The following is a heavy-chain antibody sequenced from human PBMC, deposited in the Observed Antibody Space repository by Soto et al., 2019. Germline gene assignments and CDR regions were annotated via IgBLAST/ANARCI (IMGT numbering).Heavy chain of an antibody. CDR1: GFTFSSYW. Sequence: GGSLRLSCAASGFTFSSYWMHWVRQAPGKGLVWVSRINSDGSSTSYADSVKGRFTISRDNAKNTLYLQMNSLRAEDTAVYYCARDGRSGYYYSSFDYWGQGTLVTVSS. D-gene: IGHD3-22*01. V-gene: IGHV3-74*01. J-gene: IGHJ4*02. CDR3: ARDGRSGYYYSSFDY. CDR2: INSDGSST.